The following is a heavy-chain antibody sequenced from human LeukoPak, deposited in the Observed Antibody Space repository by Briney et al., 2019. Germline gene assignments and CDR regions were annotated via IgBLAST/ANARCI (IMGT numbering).Heavy chain of an antibody. CDR2: IYYSGST. D-gene: IGHD1-7*01. V-gene: IGHV4-39*01. CDR1: GGSISSSSYY. Sequence: PSETLSLTCTVSGGSISSSSYYWGWIRQPPGKGLEWIGSIYYSGSTYYNPSLKSRVTISVDTSKNQFSLKLSSVTAADTAVYYCARHRELELRMYYFDYWGQGTLVTVSS. CDR3: ARHRELELRMYYFDY. J-gene: IGHJ4*02.